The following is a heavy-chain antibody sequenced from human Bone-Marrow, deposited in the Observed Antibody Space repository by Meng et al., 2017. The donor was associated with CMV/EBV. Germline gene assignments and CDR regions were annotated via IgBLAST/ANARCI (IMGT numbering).Heavy chain of an antibody. J-gene: IGHJ4*02. V-gene: IGHV1-18*01. CDR2: ISAYNGNT. CDR1: GYTFTSYG. D-gene: IGHD2-2*02. Sequence: ASVKVSCKASGYTFTSYGISWVRQAPGQGLEWMGWISAYNGNTNYAQKLQGRVTITTDESTSTAYMELSSLRSEDTAVYYCARVRQGYCSSTSCYTFDYWGQGTLVTVSS. CDR3: ARVRQGYCSSTSCYTFDY.